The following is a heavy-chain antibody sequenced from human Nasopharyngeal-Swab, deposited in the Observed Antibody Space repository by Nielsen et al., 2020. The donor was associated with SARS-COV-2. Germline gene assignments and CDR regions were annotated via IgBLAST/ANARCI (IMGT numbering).Heavy chain of an antibody. CDR2: IESKSGST. V-gene: IGHV3-48*04. J-gene: IGHJ4*02. D-gene: IGHD4-17*01. Sequence: VRQAPGKRLEWVAYIESKSGSTSYADSVKGRFAISRDNAKNSLYLQMNSLRVEDMAVYYCVRDEDGDYDFDYWGQGTLVTVSS. CDR3: VRDEDGDYDFDY.